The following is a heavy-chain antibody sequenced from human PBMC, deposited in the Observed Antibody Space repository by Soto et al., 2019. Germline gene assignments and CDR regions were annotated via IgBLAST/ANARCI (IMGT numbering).Heavy chain of an antibody. CDR2: TYYRSKWYN. D-gene: IGHD3-22*01. CDR1: GDSVSSNSAA. CDR3: ARVPARVTYYYDSSGYGNAFDI. V-gene: IGHV6-1*01. Sequence: SHTLSLTCAISGDSVSSNSAAWNLIRQSPSRGLEWLGRTYYRSKWYNDYAVSVKSRITINPDTSKNQFSLQLNSVTPEDTAVYYCARVPARVTYYYDSSGYGNAFDIWGQGTMVTVSS. J-gene: IGHJ3*02.